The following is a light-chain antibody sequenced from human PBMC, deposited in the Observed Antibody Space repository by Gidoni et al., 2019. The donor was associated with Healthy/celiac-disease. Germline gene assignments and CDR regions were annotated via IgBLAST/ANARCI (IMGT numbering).Light chain of an antibody. CDR2: TAS. CDR3: QHYSDYPRT. Sequence: DIQMTQSPSTLSAFVGDTVTITCRASQSISSWLAWYQQKPGKAPKLLISTASTLESGVPSRFSGSGSGTEFTLTISSLQPDDFATYYCQHYSDYPRTFGQGTKVEIK. J-gene: IGKJ1*01. CDR1: QSISSW. V-gene: IGKV1-5*03.